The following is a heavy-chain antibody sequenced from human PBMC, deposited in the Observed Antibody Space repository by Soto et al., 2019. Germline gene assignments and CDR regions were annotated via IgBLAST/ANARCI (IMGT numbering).Heavy chain of an antibody. V-gene: IGHV3-30-3*01. CDR1: GFTFSNYV. CDR2: ISYDGSNK. D-gene: IGHD2-2*01. Sequence: GGSLRLSCAASGFTFSNYVMHWVRQAPGKGLEWVAVISYDGSNKYYADSVKGRFTISRDNSKNTLYLQMNSLRAEDTAVYYCARDPYCISTSCYGYYFDYWGQGTLVTVSS. CDR3: ARDPYCISTSCYGYYFDY. J-gene: IGHJ4*02.